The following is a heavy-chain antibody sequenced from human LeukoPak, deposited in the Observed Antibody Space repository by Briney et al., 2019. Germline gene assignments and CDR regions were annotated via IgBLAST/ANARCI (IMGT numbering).Heavy chain of an antibody. CDR1: GFTFSSYG. V-gene: IGHV3-30*18. Sequence: WGSLRLSCAASGFTFSSYGMPWVRQAPGKGLEWVAVISYDGSNKYYADSVKGRFTISRDNSKNTLYLQMNSLRAEDTAVYYCAKVVGILLFGELSNYFDYWGQGTLVTVSS. CDR2: ISYDGSNK. CDR3: AKVVGILLFGELSNYFDY. J-gene: IGHJ4*02. D-gene: IGHD3-10*01.